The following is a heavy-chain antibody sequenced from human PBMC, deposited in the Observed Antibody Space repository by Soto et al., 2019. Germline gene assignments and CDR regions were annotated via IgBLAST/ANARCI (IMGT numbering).Heavy chain of an antibody. J-gene: IGHJ4*02. V-gene: IGHV4-34*01. Sequence: SETLSLTCAVYGGSFSGYYWSWIRQPPGKGLEWIGEINHSGSTNYNPPLKSRVTISVDTSKNQFSLKLSSVTAADTAVYYCARLTIRYYDFWSGYYRYFDYWGQGTLVTVSS. CDR3: ARLTIRYYDFWSGYYRYFDY. CDR2: INHSGST. D-gene: IGHD3-3*01. CDR1: GGSFSGYY.